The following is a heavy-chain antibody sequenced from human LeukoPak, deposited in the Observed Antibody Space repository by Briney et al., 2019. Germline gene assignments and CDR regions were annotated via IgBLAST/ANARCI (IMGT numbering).Heavy chain of an antibody. J-gene: IGHJ5*02. Sequence: SETLSLTCAVYGGSFSGYYWSWIRQPPGKGLEWIGEINHSGSTNYNPSLKCRVTISVDTSKNQFSLKLSSVTAADTAVYYCARGVSRYSYGPNWFDPWGQGTLVTVSS. CDR3: ARGVSRYSYGPNWFDP. CDR1: GGSFSGYY. V-gene: IGHV4-34*01. D-gene: IGHD5-18*01. CDR2: INHSGST.